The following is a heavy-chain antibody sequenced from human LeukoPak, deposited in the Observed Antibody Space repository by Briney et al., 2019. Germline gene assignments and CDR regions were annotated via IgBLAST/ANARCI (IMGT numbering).Heavy chain of an antibody. CDR2: IYYSGST. CDR1: GGSVSSGSYY. D-gene: IGHD5-12*01. V-gene: IGHV4-61*01. J-gene: IGHJ4*02. CDR3: ASHYSGYNWGVDY. Sequence: PSETLSLTCTVSGGSVSSGSYYWSWIRQPPGKGLEWIGYIYYSGSTNYNPSLKSRVTISVDTSKNQFSLKLSSVTAADTAVYYCASHYSGYNWGVDYRGQGTLVTVSS.